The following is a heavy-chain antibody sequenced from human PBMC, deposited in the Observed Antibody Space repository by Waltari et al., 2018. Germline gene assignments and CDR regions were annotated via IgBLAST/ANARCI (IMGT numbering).Heavy chain of an antibody. CDR2: IYYSGST. CDR3: ARGDVGYCSSTSCWGY. Sequence: QLQLQESGPGLVKPSETLSLTCHVSGGSISSSSYYWGWIRHPPGKGLEWIGSIYYSGSTYYNPSLKSRVTISVDTSKNQFSLKLSSVTAADTAVYYCARGDVGYCSSTSCWGYWGQGTLVTVSS. J-gene: IGHJ4*02. CDR1: GGSISSSSYY. D-gene: IGHD2-2*01. V-gene: IGHV4-39*07.